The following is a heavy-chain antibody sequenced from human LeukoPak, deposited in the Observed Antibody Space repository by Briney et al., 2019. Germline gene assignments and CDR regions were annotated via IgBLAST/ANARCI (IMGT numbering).Heavy chain of an antibody. V-gene: IGHV1-18*01. Sequence: ASVKVSCKASGYTFISYGISWVRQAPGQGLEWMGWISGYNGNTNYAQNLQGRVTMTTDTSTSTAYMELRSLRSDDTAVYYCAIRYSWDFDIWGQGTMVTVSS. CDR3: AIRYSWDFDI. CDR1: GYTFISYG. CDR2: ISGYNGNT. J-gene: IGHJ3*02. D-gene: IGHD5-18*01.